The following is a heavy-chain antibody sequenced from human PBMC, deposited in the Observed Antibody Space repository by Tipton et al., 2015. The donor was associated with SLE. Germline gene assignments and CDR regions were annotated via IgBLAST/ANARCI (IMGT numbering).Heavy chain of an antibody. D-gene: IGHD4-17*01. CDR1: GFTFSSYA. CDR2: ISYDGSNK. Sequence: SLRLSCAASGFTFSSYAMHWVRQAPGKGLEWVAVISYDGSNKYYADSVKGRFTISRDNSKNTLYLQMNSLRAEDTAVYYCARDSYGVLDYWGQGTLVTVSS. V-gene: IGHV3-30-3*01. J-gene: IGHJ4*02. CDR3: ARDSYGVLDY.